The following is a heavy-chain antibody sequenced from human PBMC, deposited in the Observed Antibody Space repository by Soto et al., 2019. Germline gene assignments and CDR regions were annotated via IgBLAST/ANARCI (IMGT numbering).Heavy chain of an antibody. D-gene: IGHD2-15*01. CDR1: GGTFSSYT. Sequence: QVQLVQSGAEVKKPGSSVKVSCKASGGTFSSYTISWVRQAPGQGLEWMGRIIPILGIANYAQKFQGRVTITADKSTSTAYMELSSLRSEDTAVYYCARNPMCSGGICHLDYWGQGTLVTVSS. V-gene: IGHV1-69*02. J-gene: IGHJ4*02. CDR3: ARNPMCSGGICHLDY. CDR2: IIPILGIA.